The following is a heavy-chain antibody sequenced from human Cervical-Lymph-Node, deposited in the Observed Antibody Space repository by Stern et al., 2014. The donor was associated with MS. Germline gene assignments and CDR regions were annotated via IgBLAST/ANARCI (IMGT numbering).Heavy chain of an antibody. CDR2: MNPDSGDT. V-gene: IGHV1-8*01. D-gene: IGHD7-27*01. Sequence: QVQLVQSGAEVKKPGASVKLSCKASGYSFTSDDINWVRQAPGQGLEWMGWMNPDSGDTGYAQQFQGRFTITGDTSISTAYMELTRLTSDDTAVYYCTKAWVAWGQGTLVIVSS. CDR3: TKAWVA. CDR1: GYSFTSDD. J-gene: IGHJ4*02.